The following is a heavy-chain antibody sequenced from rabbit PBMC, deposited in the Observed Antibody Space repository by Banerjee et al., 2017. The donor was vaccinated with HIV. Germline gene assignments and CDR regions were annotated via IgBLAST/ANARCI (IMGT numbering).Heavy chain of an antibody. CDR3: ARDLAGVIGWNFNL. CDR1: GIDFSSYW. J-gene: IGHJ4*01. V-gene: IGHV1S43*01. CDR2: IDYSSNK. D-gene: IGHD4-1*01. Sequence: QEQPEESGGDLVKPEGSLTLTCKASGIDFSSYWMCWVRQAPGKGLEWIGCIDYSSNKWYASWLNGRFTISRSTSLNTVDLQMTSLTAADTATYFCARDLAGVIGWNFNLWGPGTLVTVS.